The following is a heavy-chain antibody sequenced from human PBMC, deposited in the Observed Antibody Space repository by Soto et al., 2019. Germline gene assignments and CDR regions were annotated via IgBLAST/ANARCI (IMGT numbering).Heavy chain of an antibody. CDR2: IYPGDSDT. V-gene: IGHV5-51*01. Sequence: GESLKISCQGSGYSFTGYWIGWVRQMSGEGLEWMGIIYPGDSDTRYSPSFQGQVTISRHDSRNTAYLQMNSLKTEDTAVYYCTRVNSDIVSTFVWFDPWGQGTPVTVSS. J-gene: IGHJ5*02. CDR3: TRVNSDIVSTFVWFDP. D-gene: IGHD5-12*01. CDR1: GYSFTGYW.